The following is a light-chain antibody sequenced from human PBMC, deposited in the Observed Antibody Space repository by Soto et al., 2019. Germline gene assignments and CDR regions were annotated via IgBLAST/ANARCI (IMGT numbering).Light chain of an antibody. CDR2: AVS. CDR1: SSDIGADNS. CDR3: SSFTTSSHVV. V-gene: IGLV2-14*03. Sequence: QSVLTQPASVSGSPGQSITISCTGTSSDIGADNSVSWYPQHPGKAPQLMIYAVSHRPSRVSSRFSGSKSGNTISLTISGIQAEDEADYYCSSFTTSSHVVFGGGTKLTVL. J-gene: IGLJ2*01.